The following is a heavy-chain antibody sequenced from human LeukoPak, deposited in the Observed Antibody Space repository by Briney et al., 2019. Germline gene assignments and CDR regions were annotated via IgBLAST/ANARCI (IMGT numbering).Heavy chain of an antibody. CDR2: IYPGDSDT. CDR1: GYSFPSYW. V-gene: IGHV5-51*01. Sequence: RRGESLKISCKGSGYSFPSYWIGWVRQMPGKGLEWMGIIYPGDSDTRYSPSFQGQVTISADKSINIAYLQWSSLKASDTAMYYCSVEDTTMVQNAFDIWGQGTMVTISS. J-gene: IGHJ3*02. CDR3: SVEDTTMVQNAFDI. D-gene: IGHD5-18*01.